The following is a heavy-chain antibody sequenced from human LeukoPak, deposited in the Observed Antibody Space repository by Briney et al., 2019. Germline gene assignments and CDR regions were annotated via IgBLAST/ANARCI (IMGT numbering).Heavy chain of an antibody. CDR2: ISGSGGST. CDR3: AKDLARYDFCSGYSVPYYFDY. J-gene: IGHJ4*02. CDR1: GFTFSSYA. V-gene: IGHV3-23*01. D-gene: IGHD3-3*01. Sequence: GGSLRLSCAASGFTFSSYAMSWVRQAPGKGLEWVSAISGSGGSTYYAGSVKGRFTISRHNSKHALYLQMNSLRAEDTSVYYCAKDLARYDFCSGYSVPYYFDYWGQGTLVTVSS.